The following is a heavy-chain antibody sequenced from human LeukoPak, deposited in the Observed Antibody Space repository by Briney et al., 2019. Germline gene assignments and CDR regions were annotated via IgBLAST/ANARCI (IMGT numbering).Heavy chain of an antibody. CDR3: ARGKTYYYGSGIDY. J-gene: IGHJ4*02. Sequence: PSETLSLTCAVYGGSFSGYYWSWIRQPPGKGLEWIGEINHSGSTNYNPSLKSRVTISVDTSKNQFSLKLSSVTAADTAVYYCARGKTYYYGSGIDYWGQGTLVTVSS. D-gene: IGHD3-10*01. V-gene: IGHV4-34*01. CDR1: GGSFSGYY. CDR2: INHSGST.